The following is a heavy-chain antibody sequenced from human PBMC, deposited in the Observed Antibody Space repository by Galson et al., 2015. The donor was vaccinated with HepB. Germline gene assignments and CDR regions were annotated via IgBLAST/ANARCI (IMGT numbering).Heavy chain of an antibody. V-gene: IGHV3-30*03. CDR2: ISYDGSNK. D-gene: IGHD1-26*01. CDR3: TVIGSYYVGNAFDI. CDR1: GFTFSSYG. Sequence: SLRLSCAASGFTFSSYGMHWVRQAPGKGLEWMAVISYDGSNKYYADSVKGRFTISRDNSKNTLYLQMNSLRAEDTAVYYCTVIGSYYVGNAFDIWGQGTMVTVSS. J-gene: IGHJ3*02.